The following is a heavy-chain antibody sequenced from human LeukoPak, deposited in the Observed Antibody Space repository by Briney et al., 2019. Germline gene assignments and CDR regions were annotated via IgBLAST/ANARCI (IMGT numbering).Heavy chain of an antibody. CDR3: ARVVGYYDSSGHRAFDI. Sequence: SQTLSLTCTVPGGSISSGGYYWSWIRQHPGKGLEWIGYIYYSGSTNYNPSLKSRVTISVGTSKNQFSLKLSSVTAADTAVYYCARVVGYYDSSGHRAFDIWGQGTMVTVSS. CDR2: IYYSGST. J-gene: IGHJ3*02. V-gene: IGHV4-31*03. CDR1: GGSISSGGYY. D-gene: IGHD3-22*01.